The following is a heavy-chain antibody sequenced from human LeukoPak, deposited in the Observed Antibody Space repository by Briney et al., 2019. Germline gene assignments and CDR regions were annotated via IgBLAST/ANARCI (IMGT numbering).Heavy chain of an antibody. CDR3: ARGYYYDSSGSKPYYYYGMDV. CDR2: IYHSGST. CDR1: GGSISSGGYS. J-gene: IGHJ6*02. Sequence: PSQTLSLTCAVSGGSISSGGYSWSWIRQPPGKGLEWIGYIYHSGSTYYNPSLKSRVTISVDRSKNQFSLKLSSVTAADTAVYYCARGYYYDSSGSKPYYYYGMDVWGQGTTVTVSS. V-gene: IGHV4-30-2*01. D-gene: IGHD3-22*01.